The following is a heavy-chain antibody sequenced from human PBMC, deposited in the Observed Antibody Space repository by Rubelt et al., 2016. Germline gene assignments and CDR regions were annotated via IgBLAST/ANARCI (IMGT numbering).Heavy chain of an antibody. V-gene: IGHV4-39*02. CDR3: ARPERRGDYHPLNFDY. CDR2: IYYSWRP. D-gene: IGHD3-16*01. J-gene: IGHJ4*02. CDR1: GGSISSSSYY. Sequence: QLQLQESGPGLVKPSETLSLTCTVSGGSISSSSYYWGWIRQPPGKGLEWIGVIYYSWRPCYNPSVKSGGPIPGETSKYHFSLKRSSVTAADTAVYYCARPERRGDYHPLNFDYWGQGTLVTVSS.